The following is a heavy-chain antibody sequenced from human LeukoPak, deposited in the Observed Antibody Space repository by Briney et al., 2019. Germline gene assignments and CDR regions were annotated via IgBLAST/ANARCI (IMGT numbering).Heavy chain of an antibody. Sequence: GRSLRLSCAASGFTFSSYGMHWVRQAPGKGLEGVAVIWYDGSNKYYADSVKGRFTVSRDNSKNTLYLQMNSLRAEDTAVYYCARDRGASIVATIFDYWGQGTLVTVSS. CDR1: GFTFSSYG. CDR3: ARDRGASIVATIFDY. J-gene: IGHJ4*02. V-gene: IGHV3-33*01. CDR2: IWYDGSNK. D-gene: IGHD5-12*01.